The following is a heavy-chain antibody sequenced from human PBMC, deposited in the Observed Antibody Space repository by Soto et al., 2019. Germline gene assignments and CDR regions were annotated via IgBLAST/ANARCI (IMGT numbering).Heavy chain of an antibody. J-gene: IGHJ4*02. CDR1: GFSFSTSW. CDR3: ARDTLWNTAMGVFDH. Sequence: EAQLVESGGGLVQPGGSLRLSCVVSGFSFSTSWMGWVRQAPGNGLEWVATINQDGSETHYVDSVKGRFTISRDSXXXXXXXXXXXXXXXDTAVYYCARDTLWNTAMGVFDHWGQGTLVTVSS. CDR2: INQDGSET. V-gene: IGHV3-7*01. D-gene: IGHD5-18*01.